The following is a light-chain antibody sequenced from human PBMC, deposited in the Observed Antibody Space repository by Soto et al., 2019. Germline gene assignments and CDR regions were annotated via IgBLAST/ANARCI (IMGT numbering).Light chain of an antibody. CDR3: CSYAGSYSWV. V-gene: IGLV2-11*01. Sequence: QSALTQPRSVSGSPGQSVTISCTGTSSDVGAYNYVSWYQHHTGKAPKVMIYDVSERPSGFPDRFSGSKSDNKASLTISGLQAEDEADYYCCSYAGSYSWVFGGGTKLTVL. CDR1: SSDVGAYNY. CDR2: DVS. J-gene: IGLJ3*02.